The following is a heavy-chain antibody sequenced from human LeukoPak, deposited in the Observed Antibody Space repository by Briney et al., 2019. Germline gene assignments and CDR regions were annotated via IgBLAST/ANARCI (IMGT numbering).Heavy chain of an antibody. J-gene: IGHJ6*03. Sequence: ASVKVSCKASGYTFTSYAMNWVRQAPGQGLEWMGWINTNTGNPTYAQGFTGRFVFSLDTSVSTAYLQISSLKAEDTAVYYCARPYYDSSGYTPLVYHYYYYYYMDVWGKGTTVTVSS. CDR3: ARPYYDSSGYTPLVYHYYYYYYMDV. V-gene: IGHV7-4-1*02. D-gene: IGHD3-22*01. CDR1: GYTFTSYA. CDR2: INTNTGNP.